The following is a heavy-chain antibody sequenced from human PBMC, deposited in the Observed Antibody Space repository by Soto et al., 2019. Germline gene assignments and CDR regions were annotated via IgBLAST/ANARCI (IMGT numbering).Heavy chain of an antibody. V-gene: IGHV3-23*01. J-gene: IGHJ4*02. CDR2: ISGSGGST. CDR1: GFTFSSYA. Sequence: EVQLLESGGGLVQPGGSLRLSCAASGFTFSSYAMSWVRQAPGKGLEWVSAISGSGGSTYYADSVKGRFTISRDNSKNTLYLQMNSLRAEDTAVYYCAKELKGYCSGGSCSTGYWGQGTLVTVSS. D-gene: IGHD2-15*01. CDR3: AKELKGYCSGGSCSTGY.